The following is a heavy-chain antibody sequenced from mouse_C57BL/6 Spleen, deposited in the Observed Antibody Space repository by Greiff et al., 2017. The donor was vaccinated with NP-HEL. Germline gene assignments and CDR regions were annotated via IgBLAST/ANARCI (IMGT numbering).Heavy chain of an antibody. J-gene: IGHJ3*01. CDR1: GYSITSGYY. V-gene: IGHV3-6*01. CDR3: ARDGFGNYVGFAY. CDR2: ISYDGSN. D-gene: IGHD2-1*01. Sequence: EVQLQESVPGLVKPSQSLSLTCSVTGYSITSGYYWNWIRQFPGNKLEWMGYISYDGSNNYNPSLKNRISITRDTSKNQFFLKLNSVTTEDTATYYCARDGFGNYVGFAYWGQGTLVTVSA.